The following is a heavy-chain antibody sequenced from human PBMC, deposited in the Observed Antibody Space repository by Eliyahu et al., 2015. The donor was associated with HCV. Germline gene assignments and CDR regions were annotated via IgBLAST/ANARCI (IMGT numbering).Heavy chain of an antibody. CDR3: ARDNWNYGGAEYFQH. D-gene: IGHD1-7*01. Sequence: QVQPVQSGAEVKKPGASVKVSCKASGYTFTSYGISWVRQAPGQGLEWMGWISAYNGDTNYAQKVQGRVTMTTDTSTSTAYMELRSLRSDDTAVYYCARDNWNYGGAEYFQHWGQGTLVTVSS. CDR1: GYTFTSYG. J-gene: IGHJ1*01. CDR2: ISAYNGDT. V-gene: IGHV1-18*04.